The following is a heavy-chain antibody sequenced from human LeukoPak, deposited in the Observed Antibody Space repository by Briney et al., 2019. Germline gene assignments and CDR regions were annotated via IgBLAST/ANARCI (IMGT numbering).Heavy chain of an antibody. CDR3: ASPPDLALGWGAFDI. J-gene: IGHJ3*02. CDR2: IIPIFGTA. D-gene: IGHD3-3*02. CDR1: GGTFSSYA. V-gene: IGHV1-69*05. Sequence: SVKDSCKASGGTFSSYAISWVRQAPGQGLEWMGGIIPIFGTANYAQKFQGRVTITTDESTSTAYMELSSLRSEDTAVYYRASPPDLALGWGAFDIWGQGTMVTVSS.